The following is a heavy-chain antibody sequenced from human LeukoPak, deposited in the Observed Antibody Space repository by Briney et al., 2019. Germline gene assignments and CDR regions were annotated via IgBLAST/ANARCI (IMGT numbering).Heavy chain of an antibody. D-gene: IGHD4-17*01. CDR1: GYSISSGYY. J-gene: IGHJ2*01. CDR3: ARALHDYGDPSYWYFDL. Sequence: KPSETLSLTCAVSGYSISSGYYWSWIRQPPGKGLEWIGEINHSGSTNYNPSLKSRVTISVDTSKNQFSLKLSSVTAADTAVYYCARALHDYGDPSYWYFDLWGRGTLVTVSS. CDR2: INHSGST. V-gene: IGHV4-34*01.